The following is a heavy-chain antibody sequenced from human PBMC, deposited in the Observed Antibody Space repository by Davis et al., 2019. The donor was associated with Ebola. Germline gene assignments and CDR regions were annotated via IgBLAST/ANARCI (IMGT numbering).Heavy chain of an antibody. J-gene: IGHJ4*02. CDR3: ARLPGVDTTQRGFDY. CDR1: GYSFANYW. D-gene: IGHD1-1*01. Sequence: GESLKISCKGSGYSFANYWIGWVRQMPGKGLEWLGIIYPADSDTRYSPSFQGQVTISADKSISTAYLQWSSLKASDSAIYYCARLPGVDTTQRGFDYWGQGSLVTVSS. V-gene: IGHV5-51*01. CDR2: IYPADSDT.